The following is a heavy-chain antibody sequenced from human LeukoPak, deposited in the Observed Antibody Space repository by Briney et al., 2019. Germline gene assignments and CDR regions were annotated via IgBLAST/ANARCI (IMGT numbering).Heavy chain of an antibody. Sequence: GGSLRLSCAASGFTSSDYYISWIRQAPGKGLEWVSYISNSGTTIYYADSVKGRFTISRDNAKNSLYLQMNSLRAEDTAVYYCARGTTPVDYWGQGTLVTVSS. CDR3: ARGTTPVDY. V-gene: IGHV3-11*01. D-gene: IGHD1-1*01. J-gene: IGHJ4*02. CDR2: ISNSGTTI. CDR1: GFTSSDYY.